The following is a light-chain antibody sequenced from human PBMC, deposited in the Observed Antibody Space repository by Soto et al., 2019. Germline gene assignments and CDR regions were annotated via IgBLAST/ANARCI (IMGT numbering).Light chain of an antibody. J-gene: IGKJ1*01. Sequence: DIQFTQSPSTLSGSVGERATISCRASQTVSSWLAWYQQKPGKAPKLLIYKASTLTSGVPSRFRGSGSGTEFTLTISRLQPDDFATYYCQHYNSYSEAFGQGTKVDIK. CDR2: KAS. CDR3: QHYNSYSEA. V-gene: IGKV1-5*03. CDR1: QTVSSW.